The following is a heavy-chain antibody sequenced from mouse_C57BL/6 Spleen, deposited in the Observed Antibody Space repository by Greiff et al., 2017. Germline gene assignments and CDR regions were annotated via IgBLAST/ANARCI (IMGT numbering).Heavy chain of an antibody. CDR1: GYTFTSYW. V-gene: IGHV1-59*01. CDR2: IDPSDSYT. J-gene: IGHJ1*03. CDR3: ARCPYYYGSRWYFDV. D-gene: IGHD1-1*01. Sequence: QVHVKQPGAELVRPGTSVKLSCKASGYTFTSYWMHWVKQRPGQGLEWIGVIDPSDSYTNYNQKFKGKAPLTVDTSSSTAYMQRSSLTSEDSAVYYCARCPYYYGSRWYFDVWGTGTTVTVSS.